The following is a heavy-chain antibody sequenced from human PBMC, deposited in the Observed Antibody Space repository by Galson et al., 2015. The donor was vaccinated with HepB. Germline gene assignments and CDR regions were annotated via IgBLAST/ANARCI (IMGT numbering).Heavy chain of an antibody. J-gene: IGHJ4*02. CDR2: VKSRTDGGAT. V-gene: IGHV3-15*01. CDR3: STGWCGGYFDK. Sequence: SLRLSCAASGFTFNNAWINWVRQVPGNRLEWVGRVKSRTDGGATDYIAHANGRFTISRDDSRNMVFLQMNSLRSEDTAVYYCSTGWCGGYFDKWGQGILVTVSS. CDR1: GFTFNNAW. D-gene: IGHD3-10*01.